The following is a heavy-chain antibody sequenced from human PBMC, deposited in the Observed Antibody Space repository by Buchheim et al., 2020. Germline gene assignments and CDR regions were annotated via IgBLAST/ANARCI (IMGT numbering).Heavy chain of an antibody. D-gene: IGHD3-10*01. Sequence: QLQLQESGPGLVKPSETLSLTCTVSGGSISSSNRFWGWIRQPPGKGLEWIGCVHYSGSTYYNPSLQSRVTVSVDTSKNQFPLKLRPMRAANTAIDYCKGRGITIVAYWGKGTL. V-gene: IGHV4-39*01. J-gene: IGHJ4*02. CDR3: KGRGITIVAY. CDR2: VHYSGST. CDR1: GGSISSSNRF.